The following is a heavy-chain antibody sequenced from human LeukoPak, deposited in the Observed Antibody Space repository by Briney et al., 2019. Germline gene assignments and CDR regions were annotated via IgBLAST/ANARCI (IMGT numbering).Heavy chain of an antibody. D-gene: IGHD6-19*01. J-gene: IGHJ4*02. CDR3: ARHSSSAWHYYFDY. Sequence: SETLSLTCTVSGGSVTSGSYYWGWIRQPPGKGLEWIGGAYYSGTTYYSPSLKSRVTISVDTSRNHFSLNLNSVTAADTAVYYCARHSSSAWHYYFDYWGQGSFVTVSS. CDR1: GGSVTSGSYY. V-gene: IGHV4-39*01. CDR2: AYYSGTT.